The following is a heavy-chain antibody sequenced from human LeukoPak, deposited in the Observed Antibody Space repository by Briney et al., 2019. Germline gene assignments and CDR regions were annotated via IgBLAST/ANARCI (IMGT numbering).Heavy chain of an antibody. CDR1: GVTFSSYA. V-gene: IGHV3-23*01. D-gene: IGHD5-24*01. CDR3: AKASEMATIGFRALHYFDY. CDR2: ISGSGGST. Sequence: GGSLRLSCAASGVTFSSYAMSWVRQAPGKGLEWVSAISGSGGSTYYADSVKGRFTISRDNSKNTLYLQMNSLRAEDTAVYYCAKASEMATIGFRALHYFDYWGQGTLVTVSS. J-gene: IGHJ4*02.